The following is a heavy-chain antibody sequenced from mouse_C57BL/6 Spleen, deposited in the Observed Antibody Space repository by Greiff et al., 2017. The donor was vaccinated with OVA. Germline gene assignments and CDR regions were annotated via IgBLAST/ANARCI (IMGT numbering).Heavy chain of an antibody. J-gene: IGHJ3*01. V-gene: IGHV1-59*01. Sequence: QVQLQQPGAELVRPGTSVKLSCKASGYTFTSYWMHWVKQRPGQGLEWIGVIDTSDSYTNYNQKFKGKATLTVDTSSSPAYMQLSSLTSEDSAVYYCASPSTMVTTGGFAYWGQGTLVTVSA. CDR3: ASPSTMVTTGGFAY. CDR1: GYTFTSYW. CDR2: IDTSDSYT. D-gene: IGHD2-2*01.